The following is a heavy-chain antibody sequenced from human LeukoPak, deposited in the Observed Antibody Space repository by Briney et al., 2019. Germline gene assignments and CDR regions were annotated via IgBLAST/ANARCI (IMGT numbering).Heavy chain of an antibody. CDR2: IFYSGGT. CDR1: GGSISSYY. J-gene: IGHJ2*01. Sequence: PSETLSLTCTVSGGSISSYYWSWIRQPPGKGLEWIGYIFYSGGTNYNPSLESRVTISVDTSKNQFSLNLSSVTAADTAVYYCARRAAPNWYFDLWGRGTLVTVSS. CDR3: ARRAAPNWYFDL. D-gene: IGHD6-6*01. V-gene: IGHV4-59*08.